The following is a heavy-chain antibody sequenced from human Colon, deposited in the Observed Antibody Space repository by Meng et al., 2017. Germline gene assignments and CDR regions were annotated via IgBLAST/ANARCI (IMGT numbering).Heavy chain of an antibody. V-gene: IGHV6-1*01. J-gene: IGHJ4*02. CDR1: GDSVSSNRAL. CDR3: TTWYGEY. D-gene: IGHD3-10*01. Sequence: HVQLQQSVPGLVKPQQTPPPTCAISGDSVSSNRALWHWVRQSPSRGLEWLGQTYYRSEWQNHYGVSVKSRITINADTSRNHFSLHLNSVTPEDTAVYYCTTWYGEYWGQGTLVTVSS. CDR2: TYYRSEWQN.